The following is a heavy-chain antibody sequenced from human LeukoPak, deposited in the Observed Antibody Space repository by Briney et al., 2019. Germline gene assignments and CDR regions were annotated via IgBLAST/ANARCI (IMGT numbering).Heavy chain of an antibody. Sequence: PSGTLSLTCAVSGGSISSSNWWSWVRQPPGKGLEWIGEIYHSGSTNYNPSLKSRVTISVDKSKNQLSLNLSSVTAADTAVYYCARGVCSGGSCHFGGWSWFDPWGQGTLVTVSS. CDR1: GGSISSSNW. D-gene: IGHD2-15*01. CDR3: ARGVCSGGSCHFGGWSWFDP. CDR2: IYHSGST. V-gene: IGHV4-4*02. J-gene: IGHJ5*02.